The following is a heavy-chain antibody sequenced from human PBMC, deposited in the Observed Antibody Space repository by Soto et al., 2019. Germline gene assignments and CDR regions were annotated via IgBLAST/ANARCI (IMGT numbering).Heavy chain of an antibody. V-gene: IGHV2-5*01. CDR1: GFSLTSDGVG. J-gene: IGHJ3*01. D-gene: IGHD5-12*01. CDR2: ISWNDNY. Sequence: GPPLVNPTQTLTLTCTDSGFSLTSDGVGVGWIRQPPGKALYWLALISWNDNYRYSPLLRSRLSIPKDTSKHQVVLTMTNMDPVDTGIYDCENRHRYSGYGHDAFEVWGHGTMVTVS. CDR3: ENRHRYSGYGHDAFEV.